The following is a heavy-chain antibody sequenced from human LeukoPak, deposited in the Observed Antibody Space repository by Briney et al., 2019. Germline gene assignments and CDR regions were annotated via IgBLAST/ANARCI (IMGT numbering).Heavy chain of an antibody. D-gene: IGHD6-19*01. CDR2: IPYDGSNK. CDR1: GFTFSSYA. V-gene: IGHV3-30*04. J-gene: IGHJ4*02. Sequence: PGRTLRLSCAASGFTFSSYAMHWVRQAPGKGLEWVALIPYDGSNKYYADSVKGRFTVSRDNSKNTLYLQMNSLRAEDTAVYYCAKESRSLAVAGTDSYFDYWGQGTLVTVSS. CDR3: AKESRSLAVAGTDSYFDY.